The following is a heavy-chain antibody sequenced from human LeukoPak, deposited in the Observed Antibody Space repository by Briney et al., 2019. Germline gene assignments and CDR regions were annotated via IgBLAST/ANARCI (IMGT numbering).Heavy chain of an antibody. Sequence: GGSLRLSCAVSGFTFSTYAMHWVRQAPGKGLGWVAFISYDGRNKYYADSVKGRFTISRDNSKNTLFLQMNSLRAEDTAVYYCAKGYYEIHDAFDIWGQGTMVTVSS. CDR1: GFTFSTYA. J-gene: IGHJ3*02. CDR2: ISYDGRNK. D-gene: IGHD3-9*01. V-gene: IGHV3-30*04. CDR3: AKGYYEIHDAFDI.